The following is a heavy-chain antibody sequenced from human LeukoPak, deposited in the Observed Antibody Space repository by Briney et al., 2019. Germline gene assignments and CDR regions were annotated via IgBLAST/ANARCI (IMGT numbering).Heavy chain of an antibody. J-gene: IGHJ5*02. D-gene: IGHD3-3*01. V-gene: IGHV1-2*02. Sequence: ASVKVSCKASGYTFTGYYMHWVRQAPGQGLEWMGWINPNSGGTNYAQKFQGRVTMTRDTSTSTAYMELSRLRSDDTAVYYCARATTYYDFWSGYRNWFDPWGQGTLVTVSS. CDR2: INPNSGGT. CDR3: ARATTYYDFWSGYRNWFDP. CDR1: GYTFTGYY.